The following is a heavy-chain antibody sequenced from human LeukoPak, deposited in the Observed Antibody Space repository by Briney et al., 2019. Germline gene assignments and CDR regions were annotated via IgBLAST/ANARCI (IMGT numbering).Heavy chain of an antibody. CDR3: ARDYGSYYWDY. D-gene: IGHD1-26*01. Sequence: SVKVSCKASGGTFSSYAISWVRQAPGQGLEWMGRIIPILGIANYAQKFQGRVTITADKSTSTAYMELSSLRSEDTAVYYCARDYGSYYWDYWGQGTLVTVSS. J-gene: IGHJ4*02. CDR1: GGTFSSYA. CDR2: IIPILGIA. V-gene: IGHV1-69*04.